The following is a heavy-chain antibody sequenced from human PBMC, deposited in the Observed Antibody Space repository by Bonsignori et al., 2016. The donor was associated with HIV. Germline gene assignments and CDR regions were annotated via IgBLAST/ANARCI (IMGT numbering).Heavy chain of an antibody. Sequence: WIRQPPGKGLEWIGSTYYSGSTYYNPSLKSRVTISVDTSKNQFSLKLSSVTAADTAVYYCASQYCSGGSCYSLDYWGQGTLVTVSS. CDR2: TYYSGST. V-gene: IGHV4-39*07. D-gene: IGHD2-15*01. CDR3: ASQYCSGGSCYSLDY. J-gene: IGHJ4*02.